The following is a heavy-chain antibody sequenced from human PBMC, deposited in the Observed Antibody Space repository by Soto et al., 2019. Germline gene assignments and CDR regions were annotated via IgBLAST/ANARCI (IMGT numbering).Heavy chain of an antibody. V-gene: IGHV3-30-3*01. CDR3: ARTPDPTEYFDY. D-gene: IGHD4-4*01. Sequence: PGGSLRLSCAASGFTFSSYAMHWVRQAPGKGLEWVAVISYDGSNKYYADSVKGRFTISRDNSKNTLYLQMNSLRAEVTAVYYCARTPDPTEYFDYWGQGTLVTVSS. J-gene: IGHJ4*02. CDR1: GFTFSSYA. CDR2: ISYDGSNK.